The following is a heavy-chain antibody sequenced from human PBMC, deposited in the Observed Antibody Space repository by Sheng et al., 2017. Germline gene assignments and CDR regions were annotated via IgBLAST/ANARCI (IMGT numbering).Heavy chain of an antibody. Sequence: EVQLLESGGGLVQPGGSLRLSCAASGFTFSSYAMSWVRQAPGKGLEWVSVISGSGGSTYYADSVKGRFTISRDNSKNTLYLQMNSLRAEDTAVYYCAKGAPIFGVSPKGLRADAFDIWGQGTMVTVSS. CDR1: GFTFSSYA. J-gene: IGHJ3*02. D-gene: IGHD3-3*01. V-gene: IGHV3-23*01. CDR2: ISGSGGST. CDR3: AKGAPIFGVSPKGLRADAFDI.